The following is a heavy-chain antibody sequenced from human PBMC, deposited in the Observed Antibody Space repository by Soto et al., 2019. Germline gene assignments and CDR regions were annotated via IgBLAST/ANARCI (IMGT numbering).Heavy chain of an antibody. V-gene: IGHV4-61*01. CDR3: ARTTAVPNTLRSRYFFDY. Sequence: PSETLSLTCSVSGGSVSNKTYYWSWIRQPPGKRLEWTGYVYYSGTTNYNPSLKSRVTISVDLSKNQFSLRLSSVTTADTALYYCARTTAVPNTLRSRYFFDYWGQGTLVTVSS. CDR2: VYYSGTT. J-gene: IGHJ4*02. D-gene: IGHD4-17*01. CDR1: GGSVSNKTYY.